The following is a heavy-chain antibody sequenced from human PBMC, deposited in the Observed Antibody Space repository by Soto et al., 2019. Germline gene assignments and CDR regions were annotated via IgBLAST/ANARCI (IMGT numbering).Heavy chain of an antibody. Sequence: GGSLRLSCIFSEFTFRTYTMNWVRHVPGEGLEWVSGIRGFSPYAFYAESVKGRFTISRDNAKNSLYLQMNSLRAEDTAVYYCARDRGYDAHGYYYSDKDVSGQRTT. D-gene: IGHD2-15*01. CDR1: EFTFRTYT. CDR3: ARDRGYDAHGYYYSDKDV. J-gene: IGHJ6*03. V-gene: IGHV3-21*01. CDR2: IRGFSPYA.